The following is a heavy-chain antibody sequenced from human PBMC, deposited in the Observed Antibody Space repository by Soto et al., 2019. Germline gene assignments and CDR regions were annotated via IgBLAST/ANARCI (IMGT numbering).Heavy chain of an antibody. Sequence: EVQLVESGEGLVQPGGSLRLSCAASGFTFSSYAMHWVRQAPGKGLEYVSAISSNGGSTYYADSVKGRFTISGDNSKNTLYLQMGSLRAEDMAVYYCARASSGWYLGGFDYWGQGTLVTVSS. D-gene: IGHD6-19*01. J-gene: IGHJ4*02. CDR3: ARASSGWYLGGFDY. CDR1: GFTFSSYA. CDR2: ISSNGGST. V-gene: IGHV3-64*02.